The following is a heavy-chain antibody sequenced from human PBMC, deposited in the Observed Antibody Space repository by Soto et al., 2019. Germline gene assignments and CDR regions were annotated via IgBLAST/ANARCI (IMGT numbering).Heavy chain of an antibody. J-gene: IGHJ5*02. D-gene: IGHD3-10*01. CDR2: ISYDGSNK. CDR3: AKGQALWVGERGSWFDP. CDR1: GFTFSSYG. Sequence: QVQLVESGGGVVQPGRSLRLSCAASGFTFSSYGMHWVRQAPGKGLEWVAVISYDGSNKYYADSVKGRFTISRDNSKNTLYLQMNSLRAEDTAVYYCAKGQALWVGERGSWFDPWGQGTLVTVSS. V-gene: IGHV3-30*18.